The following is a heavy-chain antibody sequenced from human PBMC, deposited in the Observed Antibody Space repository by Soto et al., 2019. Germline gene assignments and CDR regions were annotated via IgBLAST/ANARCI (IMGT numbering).Heavy chain of an antibody. J-gene: IGHJ4*02. Sequence: QVQLVESGGGVVQPGRSLRLSCAASGFTFSSYGMHWVRQAPGKGLEWVAVIWYDGSNKYYADSVKGRFTISRDNSKNTLYLQMSSLRAEDTAVYYCARGRGHFDYWGQGTLVTVSS. CDR2: IWYDGSNK. V-gene: IGHV3-33*01. CDR1: GFTFSSYG. CDR3: ARGRGHFDY.